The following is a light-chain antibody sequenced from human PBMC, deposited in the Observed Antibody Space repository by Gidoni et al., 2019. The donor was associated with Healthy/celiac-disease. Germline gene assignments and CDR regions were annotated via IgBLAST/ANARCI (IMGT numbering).Light chain of an antibody. V-gene: IGLV3-1*01. CDR3: QAWDSSHYV. Sequence: SYELTQPPSVSVSPGQTASITCSGDKLGDKYACWYQQKPGQSPVLVIYQESKRPSGIPERFSGSNSGNTATLTISGTQAMDEADYYCQAWDSSHYVFGTGTKVTVL. J-gene: IGLJ1*01. CDR2: QES. CDR1: KLGDKY.